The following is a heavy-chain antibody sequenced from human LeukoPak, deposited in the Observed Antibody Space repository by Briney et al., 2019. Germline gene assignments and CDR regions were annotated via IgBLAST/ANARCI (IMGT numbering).Heavy chain of an antibody. V-gene: IGHV3-23*01. CDR1: GFTFSSYA. CDR3: AKDFERVAMVAPYYYGSGSYIA. Sequence: PGGSLRLSCAASGFTFSSYAMSWVRQAPGKGLEWVSAISGSGGSTYYADSVKGRFTISRDNSKNTLYLQMNSLRAEDTAVYCCAKDFERVAMVAPYYYGSGSYIAWGQGTLVTVSS. D-gene: IGHD3-10*01. CDR2: ISGSGGST. J-gene: IGHJ5*02.